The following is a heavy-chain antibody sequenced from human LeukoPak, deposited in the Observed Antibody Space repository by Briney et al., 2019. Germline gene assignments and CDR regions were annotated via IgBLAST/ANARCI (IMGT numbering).Heavy chain of an antibody. J-gene: IGHJ4*02. Sequence: PSETLSLTCTVSGGSISSYYWSWIRQPPGKGLEWIGYIYYSGSTNYNPSLKSRVTISVDTSRNQFSLKLSSVTAADTAVYYCAMWPRMATTDYWGQGTLVTVSS. V-gene: IGHV4-59*08. D-gene: IGHD5-12*01. CDR3: AMWPRMATTDY. CDR1: GGSISSYY. CDR2: IYYSGST.